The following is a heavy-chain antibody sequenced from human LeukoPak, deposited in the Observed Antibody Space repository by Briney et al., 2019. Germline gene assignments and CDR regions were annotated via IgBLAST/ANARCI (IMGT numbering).Heavy chain of an antibody. CDR1: GGTFSSYA. Sequence: GASVKVSCKASGGTFSSYAISWVRQAPGQGLEWMGGIIPIFGTANYAQKFQGRVTITTDESTSTAYMELSSLRSEDTAVYYCARTYYYDSSGYPPTFDYWGQGTLVTVSP. J-gene: IGHJ4*02. CDR3: ARTYYYDSSGYPPTFDY. V-gene: IGHV1-69*05. D-gene: IGHD3-22*01. CDR2: IIPIFGTA.